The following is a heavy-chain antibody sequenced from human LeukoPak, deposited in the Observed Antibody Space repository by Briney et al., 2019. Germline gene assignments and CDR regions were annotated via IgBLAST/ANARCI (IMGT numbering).Heavy chain of an antibody. V-gene: IGHV5-51*01. J-gene: IGHJ6*03. Sequence: GESLKISCQGSRYTFSNYWIAWVRHMPGNGLEWMGIIYPGDSDTKYSPSFQGQVSISADKSINTAYLQWRSVKASDTAIYYCARLGTPYYYYSMDVWGRGTTVTVSS. CDR2: IYPGDSDT. D-gene: IGHD1-1*01. CDR3: ARLGTPYYYYSMDV. CDR1: RYTFSNYW.